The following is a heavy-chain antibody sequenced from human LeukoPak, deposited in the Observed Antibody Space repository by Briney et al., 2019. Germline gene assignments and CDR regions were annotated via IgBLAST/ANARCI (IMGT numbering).Heavy chain of an antibody. D-gene: IGHD5-18*01. J-gene: IGHJ3*02. CDR1: GGSISRYY. CDR3: ARVPRGYSYGRYYYDSPTAFDI. V-gene: IGHV4-59*12. Sequence: SETLSLTCTVSGGSISRYYWSWIRQPPGKGLEWFGYVYDSGTTNYNPSLKSRVTISVDTSKNQFSLKLSSVTAADTAVYYCARVPRGYSYGRYYYDSPTAFDIWGQGTMVTVSS. CDR2: VYDSGTT.